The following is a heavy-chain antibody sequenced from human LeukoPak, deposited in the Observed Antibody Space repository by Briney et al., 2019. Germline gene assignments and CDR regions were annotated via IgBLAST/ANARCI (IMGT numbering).Heavy chain of an antibody. D-gene: IGHD2-2*02. V-gene: IGHV1-18*01. Sequence: ASVKVSCKASGYTFTSYGISWVRQAPGQGLEWMGWISAYNGNTNYAQKLQGRVTMTTDTSTSTAYMELRSLRSDDTAVYYCARDHPRSIVVPAAIQGAFDIWGQGTMVTVSS. CDR3: ARDHPRSIVVPAAIQGAFDI. CDR1: GYTFTSYG. CDR2: ISAYNGNT. J-gene: IGHJ3*02.